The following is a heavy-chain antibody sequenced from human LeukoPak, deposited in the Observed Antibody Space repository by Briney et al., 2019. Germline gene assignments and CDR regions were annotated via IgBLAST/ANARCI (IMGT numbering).Heavy chain of an antibody. CDR3: ARPGGVLGYCSSTSCYGFDY. CDR2: IYYSGST. V-gene: IGHV4-39*07. D-gene: IGHD2-2*01. J-gene: IGHJ4*02. CDR1: GGSISSSSYY. Sequence: SETLSLTCTVSGGSISSSSYYWGWIRQPPGKGLEWIGSIYYSGSTYYNPSLKSRVTISVDTSKNQFSLKLSSVTAADTAVYYCARPGGVLGYCSSTSCYGFDYWGQGTLVTVSS.